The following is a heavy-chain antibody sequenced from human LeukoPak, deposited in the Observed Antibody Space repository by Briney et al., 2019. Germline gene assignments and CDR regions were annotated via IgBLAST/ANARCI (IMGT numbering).Heavy chain of an antibody. D-gene: IGHD6-19*01. CDR3: ARCTKYTTGWCNWFDP. Sequence: GGSLRLSCAASGFTFSNHAMNWVRQTPGKGLEWVSSIGGNGVSTYYAGSVKGRFTISRDNSKDTLYLQMNSLSAEDTAVYYCARCTKYTTGWCNWFDPWGQGTLVTVSS. V-gene: IGHV3-23*01. CDR1: GFTFSNHA. J-gene: IGHJ5*02. CDR2: IGGNGVST.